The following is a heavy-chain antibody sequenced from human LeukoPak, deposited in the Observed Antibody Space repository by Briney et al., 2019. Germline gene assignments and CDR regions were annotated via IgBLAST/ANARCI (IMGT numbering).Heavy chain of an antibody. CDR1: EFTINDYR. Sequence: GGSLTRSCSASEFTINDYRKHGLRQAPGEGLVWVSRINSDGSTTNYARSVKGRLTISRDNAKNTLYLQMNSLQAEDTGVYYFARGNSGYANSDFWGQGPLVTVSS. CDR3: ARGNSGYANSDF. D-gene: IGHD1-1*01. J-gene: IGHJ4*02. CDR2: INSDGSTT. V-gene: IGHV3-74*01.